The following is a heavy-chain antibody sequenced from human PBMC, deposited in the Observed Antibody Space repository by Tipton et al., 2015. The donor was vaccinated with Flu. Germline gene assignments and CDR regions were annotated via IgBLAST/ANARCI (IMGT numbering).Heavy chain of an antibody. V-gene: IGHV1-18*04. CDR1: GGTFSSYG. CDR2: ISAYNGNT. Sequence: QVQLVQSGAEVKKPGSSVKVSCKASGGTFSSYGISWVRQALGQGLEWMGWISAYNGNTNYAQKLQGRVTMTTDTSTSTAYMELRSLRSDDTAVYYCARGRGPILLPGYYYMDVWGKGTTVTVSS. J-gene: IGHJ6*03. CDR3: ARGRGPILLPGYYYMDV. D-gene: IGHD3-22*01.